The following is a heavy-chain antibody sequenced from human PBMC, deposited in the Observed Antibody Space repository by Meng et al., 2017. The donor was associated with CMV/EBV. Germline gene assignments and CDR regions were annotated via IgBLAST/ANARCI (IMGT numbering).Heavy chain of an antibody. V-gene: IGHV4-59*01. CDR3: ARVPPPDAFDI. J-gene: IGHJ3*02. CDR2: IYYSGST. CDR1: GGSISSYY. Sequence: SETLSLTCTVSGGSISSYYWSWIRQPPGKGLEWIGYIYYSGSTNYNPSLKSRVTISVDTSKNQFSLKLSSVTAADKAVYYCARVPPPDAFDIWGQGTMVTVSS.